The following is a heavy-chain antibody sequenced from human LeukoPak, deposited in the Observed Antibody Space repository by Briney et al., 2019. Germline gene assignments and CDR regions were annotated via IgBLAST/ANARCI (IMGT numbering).Heavy chain of an antibody. J-gene: IGHJ4*02. CDR2: ISYDGSDK. CDR3: ARASYDSSGYYYSDY. V-gene: IGHV3-30*03. Sequence: GGSLRLSCAASGFTFSNYVMHWVRQAPGKGLEWVAVISYDGSDKYYADSVKGRFTISRDNSKNTLYLQMNSLRAEDTAVYYCARASYDSSGYYYSDYWGQGTLVTVSS. CDR1: GFTFSNYV. D-gene: IGHD3-22*01.